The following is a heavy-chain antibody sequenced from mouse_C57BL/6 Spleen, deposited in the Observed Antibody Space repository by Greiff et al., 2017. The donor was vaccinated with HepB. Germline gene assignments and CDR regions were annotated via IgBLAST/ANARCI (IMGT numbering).Heavy chain of an antibody. CDR3: AREGGYYGSSYGDFDY. Sequence: VQLQQSGPELVKPGASVKISCKASGYAFSSSGMNWVKQRPGKGLEWIGRIYPGDGDTNYNGKFKGKATLTADKSSSTAYMQLSSLTSEDSAVYFCAREGGYYGSSYGDFDYWGQGTTLTVSS. V-gene: IGHV1-82*01. CDR1: GYAFSSSG. D-gene: IGHD1-1*01. CDR2: IYPGDGDT. J-gene: IGHJ2*01.